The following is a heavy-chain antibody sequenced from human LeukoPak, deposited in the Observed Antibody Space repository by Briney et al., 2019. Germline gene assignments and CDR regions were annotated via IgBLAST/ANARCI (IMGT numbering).Heavy chain of an antibody. J-gene: IGHJ3*02. D-gene: IGHD1-1*01. V-gene: IGHV3-21*01. CDR1: GFTFSSYS. CDR2: ISSSSSYI. CDR3: ARGNAHAFDI. Sequence: PGGSLRLSCAASGFTFSSYSMNWDRQAPGKGLEWVSSISSSSSYIYYADSVKGRFTISRDNAKNSLYLQMNSLRAEDTAVYYCARGNAHAFDIWGQGTMVTVSS.